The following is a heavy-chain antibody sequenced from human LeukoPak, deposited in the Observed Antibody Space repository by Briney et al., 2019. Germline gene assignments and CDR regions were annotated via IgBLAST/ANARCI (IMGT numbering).Heavy chain of an antibody. V-gene: IGHV3-23*01. CDR2: IIGSGGST. CDR1: GFTFSTYA. D-gene: IGHD3-22*01. Sequence: PGGSLRLSCAASGFTFSTYAMSWVRQAPGKGLEWVSAIIGSGGSTYYADSVKGRFTLSRDNSKNTLYLQMNSLRAEDTAVYYCAKVFGDYYDSSGYTPRQYYFDYWGQGTLVTVSS. J-gene: IGHJ4*02. CDR3: AKVFGDYYDSSGYTPRQYYFDY.